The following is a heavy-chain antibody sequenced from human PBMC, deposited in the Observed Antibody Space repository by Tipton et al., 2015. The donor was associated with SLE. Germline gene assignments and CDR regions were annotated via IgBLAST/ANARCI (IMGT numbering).Heavy chain of an antibody. Sequence: QLVQSGAEVKKPGASVKVSCKASGYTFTSYPINWVRQAPGQGLEWMGWISTANGHTNYAENLQGRVTMTTDTSTGTAYMELRSLRSDDTAVYYCARDGTVPVTFDYWGQGTLVTVSS. CDR3: ARDGTVPVTFDY. CDR2: ISTANGHT. V-gene: IGHV1-18*01. CDR1: GYTFTSYP. J-gene: IGHJ4*02.